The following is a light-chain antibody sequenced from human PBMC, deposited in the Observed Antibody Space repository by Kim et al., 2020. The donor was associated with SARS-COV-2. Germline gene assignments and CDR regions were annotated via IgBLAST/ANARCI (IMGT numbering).Light chain of an antibody. V-gene: IGKV1-9*01. CDR2: AAS. CDR3: QQLDSYPLT. CDR1: QGIGTY. J-gene: IGKJ4*01. Sequence: DIQLTQSPSFSSASVGDRVTITCRASQGIGTYLTWFQQKPGKAPILLIYAASTLQSGVPSRFSGSGSGTEFTLTISSLQPEDFATYYCQQLDSYPLTFGGGTKVDIK.